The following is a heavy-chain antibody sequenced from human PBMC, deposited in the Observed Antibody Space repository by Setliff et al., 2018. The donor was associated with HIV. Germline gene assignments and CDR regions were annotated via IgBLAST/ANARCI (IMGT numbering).Heavy chain of an antibody. D-gene: IGHD1-1*01. CDR1: GYTFSSYW. CDR2: IQQNGSEI. CDR3: AKDYGDGHNWGAFDI. J-gene: IGHJ3*02. Sequence: GGSLRLSCAASGYTFSSYWMAWVRQCPGKGLEWVANIQQNGSEIHYVASVEGRFTISRDNARNTLFLQMNSPGVEDTALYYCAKDYGDGHNWGAFDIWGRGTMVTVSS. V-gene: IGHV3-7*01.